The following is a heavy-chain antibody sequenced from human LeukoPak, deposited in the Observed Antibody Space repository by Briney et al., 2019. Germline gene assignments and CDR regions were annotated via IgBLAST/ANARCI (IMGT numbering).Heavy chain of an antibody. CDR1: GYTLTELS. D-gene: IGHD5-18*01. CDR3: ATGGYSYGMGDY. Sequence: ASVKVSCKVSGYTLTELSMHWVRQAPGKGLEWMGGFDPEDGEAIYAQKFQGRVTMTEDTSTDTAYMELSSLRSEDTAVYYCATGGYSYGMGDYWGQGTLVTVSS. J-gene: IGHJ4*02. V-gene: IGHV1-24*01. CDR2: FDPEDGEA.